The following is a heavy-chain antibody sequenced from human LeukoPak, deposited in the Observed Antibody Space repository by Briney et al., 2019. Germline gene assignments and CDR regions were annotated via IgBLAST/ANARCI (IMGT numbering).Heavy chain of an antibody. D-gene: IGHD2-2*01. CDR1: GGTFSSYA. V-gene: IGHV1-69*06. CDR2: IIPIFGTA. J-gene: IGHJ3*02. CDR3: ARSNIVVVPAAIIDTFDI. Sequence: SVKISCKASGGTFSSYAISWVRQAPGQGLEWMGGIIPIFGTANYAQKFQGRVTITADKSTSTAYMELSSLRSEDTAVYYCARSNIVVVPAAIIDTFDIWGQGTMVTVSS.